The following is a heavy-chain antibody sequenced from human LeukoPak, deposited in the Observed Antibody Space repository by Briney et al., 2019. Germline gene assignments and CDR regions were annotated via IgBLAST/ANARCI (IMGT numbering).Heavy chain of an antibody. CDR2: INPNSGDT. CDR1: GYTFTDYY. CDR3: ARANFLYCSSTTCLFDY. V-gene: IGHV1-2*02. J-gene: IGHJ4*02. Sequence: ASVKVSCKASGYTFTDYYMHWVRQAPGQGFEWMGWINPNSGDTNYAQKFQGRVTMTRDTSVSTAHMELSRLRSDDTAVYYCARANFLYCSSTTCLFDYWGQGTLVIVSS. D-gene: IGHD2-2*01.